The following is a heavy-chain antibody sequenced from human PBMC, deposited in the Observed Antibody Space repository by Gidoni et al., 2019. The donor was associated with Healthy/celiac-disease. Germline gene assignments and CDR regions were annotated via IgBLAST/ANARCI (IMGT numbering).Heavy chain of an antibody. D-gene: IGHD1-26*01. V-gene: IGHV3-11*06. CDR1: RFTFSDYY. CDR3: ARVGVGATIRSHAFDI. J-gene: IGHJ3*02. CDR2: ISSSSSYT. Sequence: QVQLEESGGGLVKPGGSLRLSCAASRFTFSDYYMSWIRQAPGKGLEWVSYISSSSSYTNYADSVKGRFTISRDNAKNSLYLQMNSLRAEDTAVYYCARVGVGATIRSHAFDIWGQGTMVTVSS.